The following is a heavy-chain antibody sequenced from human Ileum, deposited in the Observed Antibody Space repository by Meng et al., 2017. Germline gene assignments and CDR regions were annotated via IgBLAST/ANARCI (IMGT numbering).Heavy chain of an antibody. Sequence: GQRQEAGPGLVGPSGTLSLTCSVSGGSISSSFYWSWVRQSPGKGLEWIGQIYLAGSPNYNPSLESRVTISVDKSKNQFSLRLTSVTAADTAIFYCVRHGGKYFDSWGQGTLVTVSS. V-gene: IGHV4-4*02. CDR2: IYLAGSP. CDR3: VRHGGKYFDS. D-gene: IGHD2-15*01. CDR1: GGSISSSFY. J-gene: IGHJ4*02.